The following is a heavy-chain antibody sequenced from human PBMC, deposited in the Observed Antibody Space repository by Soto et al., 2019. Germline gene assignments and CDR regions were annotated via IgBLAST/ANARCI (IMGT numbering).Heavy chain of an antibody. Sequence: SETLSLTCSVSGDSITTNGYYWGWIRQPPGKGLQWIGNVYWTGSTFSHPSLTSRVFISVDTSKNEFSLRLTSVTAADTAVYYCARSHYTYGLIIDYWGRGTLVTVSS. CDR1: GDSITTNGYY. V-gene: IGHV4-39*01. CDR3: ARSHYTYGLIIDY. D-gene: IGHD2-8*01. J-gene: IGHJ4*02. CDR2: VYWTGST.